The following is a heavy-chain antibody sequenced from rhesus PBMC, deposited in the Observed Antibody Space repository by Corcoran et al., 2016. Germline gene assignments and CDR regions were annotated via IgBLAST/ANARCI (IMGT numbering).Heavy chain of an antibody. Sequence: QVHLQESGPGLVKPSETLSLTCAVPGGSIGGGYDWSWIRQPPGKGLEWIGHIYGSSGTTKYNPSLKNRATISKDTSENQFSLKVTSATAADTAVYYCARGWRRLADDAFDFWGQGLRVTVSS. V-gene: IGHV4-76*01. J-gene: IGHJ3*01. CDR3: ARGWRRLADDAFDF. D-gene: IGHD3-3*01. CDR1: GGSIGGGYD. CDR2: IYGSSGTT.